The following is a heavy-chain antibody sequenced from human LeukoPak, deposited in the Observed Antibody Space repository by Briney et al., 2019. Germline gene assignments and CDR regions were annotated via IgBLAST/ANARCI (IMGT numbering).Heavy chain of an antibody. V-gene: IGHV4-30-4*01. CDR1: GASLSSGNYY. CDR3: AGGESAQHTYFFDY. J-gene: IGHJ4*02. D-gene: IGHD6-13*01. CDR2: IDFSATT. Sequence: SQTLSLTCAVSGASLSSGNYYWTWIRQPPGKGLEWMGYIDFSATTYYNPSLKSRITISLDTSKNHFSLELVSVTAADTAVYYCAGGESAQHTYFFDYWGQGTLVTVSS.